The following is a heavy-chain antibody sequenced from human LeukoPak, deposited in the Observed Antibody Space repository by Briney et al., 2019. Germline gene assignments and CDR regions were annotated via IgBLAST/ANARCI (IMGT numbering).Heavy chain of an antibody. CDR1: GFSFNDAW. CDR2: IRNKANSYTT. Sequence: GGSLRLSCAASGFSFNDAWMSWVRQAPGKGLEWVGRIRNKANSYTTEYAASVKGRFTISRDDSKNSLYLQMNSLKTEDTAVYYCVAMLRGVGYWGQGTLVTVSS. CDR3: VAMLRGVGY. D-gene: IGHD3-10*01. V-gene: IGHV3-72*01. J-gene: IGHJ4*02.